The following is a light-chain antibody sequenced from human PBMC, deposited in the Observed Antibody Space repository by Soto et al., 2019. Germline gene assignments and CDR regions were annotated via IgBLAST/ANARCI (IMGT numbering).Light chain of an antibody. J-gene: IGLJ2*01. V-gene: IGLV1-40*01. Sequence: QPVLTQPPSVSGAPGQRVTISCSGSSSKIGAGYDVHWYQQLPGTAPKLLIYGNSNRPSGVPDRFSGSKSGTSASLAITGLQAEDEADYYCQSYDSSLNVVFGGGTKVTVL. CDR1: SSKIGAGYD. CDR2: GNS. CDR3: QSYDSSLNVV.